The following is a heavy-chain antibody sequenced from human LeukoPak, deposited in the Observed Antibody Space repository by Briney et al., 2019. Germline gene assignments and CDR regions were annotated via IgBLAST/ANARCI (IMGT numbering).Heavy chain of an antibody. CDR1: GYTFTGYY. V-gene: IGHV1-2*02. J-gene: IGHJ5*02. CDR2: INPNSGGT. CDR3: ARDDPGRYRSSTSCYVNWFDP. Sequence: GASVKVSCKASGYTFTGYYMHWVRQAPGQGLEWMGWINPNSGGTNYAQKFQGRVTMTRDTSISTAYMELSRLRSDDTAVYYCARDDPGRYRSSTSCYVNWFDPWGQGTLVTVSS. D-gene: IGHD2-2*01.